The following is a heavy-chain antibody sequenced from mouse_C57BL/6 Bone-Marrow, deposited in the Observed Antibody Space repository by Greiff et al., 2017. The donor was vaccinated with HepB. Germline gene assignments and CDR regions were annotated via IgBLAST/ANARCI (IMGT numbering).Heavy chain of an antibody. Sequence: EVKLVESGGGLVQPKGSLKLSCAASGFSFNTYAMNWVRQAPGKGLEWVARIRSKSNNYATYYADSVKDRFTISRDDSESMLYLQMNNLKTEDTAMYYCVRHAGGYAYFDYWGQGTTLTVSS. CDR1: GFSFNTYA. CDR2: IRSKSNNYAT. V-gene: IGHV10-1*01. CDR3: VRHAGGYAYFDY. J-gene: IGHJ2*01. D-gene: IGHD3-1*01.